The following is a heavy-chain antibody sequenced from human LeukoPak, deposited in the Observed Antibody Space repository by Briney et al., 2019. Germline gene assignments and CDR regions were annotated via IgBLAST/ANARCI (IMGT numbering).Heavy chain of an antibody. J-gene: IGHJ4*02. V-gene: IGHV3-48*01. CDR2: ISSSSSTI. CDR3: ARGFDDYIWGSYQDY. D-gene: IGHD3-16*02. CDR1: GFTFSSYS. Sequence: PGGSLRLSCAASGFTFSSYSMNWVRQAPGKGLEWVSYISSSSSTIYYADSVKGRFTISRDNAKNSLYLQMNSLRAEDTAVYYRARGFDDYIWGSYQDYWGQGTLVTVSS.